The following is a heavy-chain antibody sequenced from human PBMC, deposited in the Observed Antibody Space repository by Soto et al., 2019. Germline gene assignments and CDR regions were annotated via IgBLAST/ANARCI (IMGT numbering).Heavy chain of an antibody. CDR1: GFSLSNARMG. D-gene: IGHD3-22*01. J-gene: IGHJ1*01. CDR2: IFSNDEK. V-gene: IGHV2-26*01. Sequence: SGPTLVNPTETLTLTCTVSGFSLSNARMGVSWIRQPPGKALEWLAHIFSNDEKSYSTSLKSRLTISKDTSKSQLVLTMTNMDPVDTATYYCARPYDNSGYYYVFWGQSTFVTVSS. CDR3: ARPYDNSGYYYVF.